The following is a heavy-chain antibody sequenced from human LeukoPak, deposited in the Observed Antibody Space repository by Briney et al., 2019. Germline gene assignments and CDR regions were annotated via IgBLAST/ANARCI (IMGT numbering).Heavy chain of an antibody. V-gene: IGHV1-18*01. J-gene: IGHJ5*02. D-gene: IGHD6-19*01. CDR1: GYTFTSYD. CDR2: ISAYNENT. Sequence: ASVKVSCKASGYTFTSYDINWVRQAPGQGLEWMGWISAYNENTNYAQKFQGRVTMTTDTSTSTAYMELRSLRSDDTAVYYCARDHGKQWPRYNWFDPWGQGTLVTVSS. CDR3: ARDHGKQWPRYNWFDP.